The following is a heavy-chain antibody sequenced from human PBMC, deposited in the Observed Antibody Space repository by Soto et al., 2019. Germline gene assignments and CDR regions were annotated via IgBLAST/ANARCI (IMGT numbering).Heavy chain of an antibody. Sequence: SETLSLTCTVSGGSVSSGSYYWSWIRQPPGKGLEWIGYIYYSGSTNYNPSLKRRVTISVDTSKNQFSLKLSSVTAADTAVYYCARGVHGRITIFGVVMPPPDVWGQGTTVTVSS. CDR3: ARGVHGRITIFGVVMPPPDV. D-gene: IGHD3-3*01. V-gene: IGHV4-61*01. CDR2: IYYSGST. J-gene: IGHJ6*02. CDR1: GGSVSSGSYY.